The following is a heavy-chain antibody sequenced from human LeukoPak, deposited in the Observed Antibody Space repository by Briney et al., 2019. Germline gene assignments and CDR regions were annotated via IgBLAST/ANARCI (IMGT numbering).Heavy chain of an antibody. CDR3: ARLILVTTYYYYYYMDV. CDR2: IYPGDSDT. Sequence: GESLKISCKGSGYSFTSYWIGWVRQMPRKGLERMGIIYPGDSDTRYSPSFQGQVTISADQSISTAYLQWSSLKASDTAMYYCARLILVTTYYYYYYMDVWGKGTTVTVSS. D-gene: IGHD4-11*01. J-gene: IGHJ6*03. V-gene: IGHV5-51*01. CDR1: GYSFTSYW.